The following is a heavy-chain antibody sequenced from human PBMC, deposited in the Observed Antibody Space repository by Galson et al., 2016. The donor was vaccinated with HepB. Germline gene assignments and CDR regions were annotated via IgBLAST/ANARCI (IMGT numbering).Heavy chain of an antibody. V-gene: IGHV4-59*05. D-gene: IGHD5-18*01. CDR3: ARRFRYTYGPPYGMDV. Sequence: SETLSLTCTVSGGSISYYYWSWIRQPPGMGLEWIGSIYYSGSTYYNPSLQSRVTISVDTSKNQFSLKMSSVTAADTAVYYCARRFRYTYGPPYGMDVWGQGTTVTVSS. CDR2: IYYSGST. CDR1: GGSISYYY. J-gene: IGHJ6*02.